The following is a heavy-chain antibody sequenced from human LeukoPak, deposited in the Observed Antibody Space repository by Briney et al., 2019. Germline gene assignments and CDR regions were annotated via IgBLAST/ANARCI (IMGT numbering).Heavy chain of an antibody. CDR1: GLTFSSYW. CDR2: INSDGGST. V-gene: IGHV3-74*01. CDR3: ARVKDCTNGVCFDVADY. D-gene: IGHD2-8*01. Sequence: GGSLRLSCAASGLTFSSYWMHWVRQAPGKGLVWVSRINSDGGSTSYADSVKGRFTISRDNAKNTLYLQMNSLRAEDTAVYYCARVKDCTNGVCFDVADYWGQGTLVTVSS. J-gene: IGHJ4*02.